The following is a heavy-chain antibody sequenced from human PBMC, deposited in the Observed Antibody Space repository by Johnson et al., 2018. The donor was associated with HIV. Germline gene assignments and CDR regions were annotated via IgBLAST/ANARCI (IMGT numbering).Heavy chain of an antibody. CDR1: GFTFSSYG. CDR2: IYYDGSNK. CDR3: AKDLGGGSSSLPGI. D-gene: IGHD6-6*01. Sequence: QVQLVESGGGVVQPGRSLRLSCAASGFTFSSYGMHWVRQAPGKGLEWVAVIYYDGSNKYYADSMKGRFTISRDNSKNTLYLQMNSLRAEDTAVYYCAKDLGGGSSSLPGIWGQGTMVTVSS. J-gene: IGHJ3*02. V-gene: IGHV3-30*18.